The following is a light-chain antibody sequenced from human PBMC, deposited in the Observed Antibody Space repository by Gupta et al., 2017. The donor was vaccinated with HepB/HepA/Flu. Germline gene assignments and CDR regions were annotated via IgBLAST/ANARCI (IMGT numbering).Light chain of an antibody. J-gene: IGLJ2*01. CDR3: QSYDSSLSGSEV. Sequence: VLTQPPSVSRAPGQRVTISCTGSSSNIRAGYDVHWYQQLPGTAPKLLIYGNSNRPSGVPDRFSCSKSGTSASLAITGLQAEDEADYYCQSYDSSLSGSEVFGGGTKLTVL. CDR1: SSNIRAGYD. CDR2: GNS. V-gene: IGLV1-40*01.